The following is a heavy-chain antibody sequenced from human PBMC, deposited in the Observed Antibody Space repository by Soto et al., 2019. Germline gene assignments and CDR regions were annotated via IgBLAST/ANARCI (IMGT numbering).Heavy chain of an antibody. J-gene: IGHJ4*02. Sequence: PVGSLRLSCAASGCTFSNYGMSWVRRAPGKGLEWVSALPEIGTNTYYADSVKGRFTISRDNSKNTLFLQINNLRAGDTAVYYCAKKSGVGANWYFDYWGQGTLVTVSS. D-gene: IGHD1-26*01. CDR1: GCTFSNYG. CDR2: LPEIGTNT. V-gene: IGHV3-23*01. CDR3: AKKSGVGANWYFDY.